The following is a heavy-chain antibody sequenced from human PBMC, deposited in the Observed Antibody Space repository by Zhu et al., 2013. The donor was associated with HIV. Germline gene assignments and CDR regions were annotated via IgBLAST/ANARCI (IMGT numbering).Heavy chain of an antibody. Sequence: QVQLVQSGAEVKKPGSSVKVSCKASGDTFSSYAFTWVRQAPGQGLEWMGGIIPIFGTTNYAQKFQGRVTITADESTSTAYMELSSLRSEDTAVYYCARGGAGADTTYDYWGQGTLGHRLL. CDR3: ARGGAGADTTYDY. CDR1: GDTFSSYA. V-gene: IGHV1-69*01. J-gene: IGHJ4*02. D-gene: IGHD6-19*01. CDR2: IIPIFGTT.